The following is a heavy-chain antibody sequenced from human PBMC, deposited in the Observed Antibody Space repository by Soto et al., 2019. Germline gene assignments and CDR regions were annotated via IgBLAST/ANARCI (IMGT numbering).Heavy chain of an antibody. CDR1: GGTFSSYA. J-gene: IGHJ6*02. CDR3: ARDPSIAARHFYYGMDV. V-gene: IGHV1-69*13. D-gene: IGHD6-6*01. Sequence: SVKVSCKASGGTFSSYAISWVRQAPGQGLEWMGGIIPIFGTANYAQKFQGRVTITADESTSTAYMELSSLRSEDTAVYYCARDPSIAARHFYYGMDVWGQRTTVTVSS. CDR2: IIPIFGTA.